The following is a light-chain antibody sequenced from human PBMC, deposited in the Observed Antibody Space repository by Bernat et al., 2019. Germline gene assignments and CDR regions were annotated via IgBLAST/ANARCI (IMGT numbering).Light chain of an antibody. V-gene: IGLV2-23*02. Sequence: QSALTQPASVSGSPGQSITISCTGTSSDVGNYNLVSWYQQHPGKAPKLIIYEVSKRPSGVSNRFSGPKSGNTASLTIFGLQAEDEVDYYCCSYAGSSIWVFGGGTKLTVL. J-gene: IGLJ3*02. CDR3: CSYAGSSIWV. CDR2: EVS. CDR1: SSDVGNYNL.